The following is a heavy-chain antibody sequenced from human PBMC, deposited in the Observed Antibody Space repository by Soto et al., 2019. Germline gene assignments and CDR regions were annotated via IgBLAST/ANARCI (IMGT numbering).Heavy chain of an antibody. CDR2: ISYDGSNK. CDR3: AKEGGTSGWYEGFDY. CDR1: GFTFSTYG. J-gene: IGHJ4*02. V-gene: IGHV3-30*18. Sequence: QVQLVESGGGVVQPGRSLRLSCAASGFTFSTYGMHWVRQAPGKGLEWVAHISYDGSNKYYADSLKGRFTISRDNSKNTLYLLMNSLRAEDSAVYYCAKEGGTSGWYEGFDYWGQGTLVTVSS. D-gene: IGHD6-19*01.